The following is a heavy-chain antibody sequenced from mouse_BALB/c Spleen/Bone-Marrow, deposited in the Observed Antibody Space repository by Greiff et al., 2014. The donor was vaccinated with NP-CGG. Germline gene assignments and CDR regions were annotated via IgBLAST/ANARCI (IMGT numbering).Heavy chain of an antibody. CDR2: IHPSDSET. Sequence: QVQLQQSGTEVVRPGASVKLSCKASGYSFTTYWMNWVKQRPGQGLEWIGMIHPSDSETRLNQKFKDKATLTVDKSSSTAYMRLNSPTSEDSAVYYCAREKVYYGISWFAYWGQGTLVTVSA. CDR1: GYSFTTYW. J-gene: IGHJ3*01. V-gene: IGHV1-61*01. CDR3: AREKVYYGISWFAY. D-gene: IGHD2-1*01.